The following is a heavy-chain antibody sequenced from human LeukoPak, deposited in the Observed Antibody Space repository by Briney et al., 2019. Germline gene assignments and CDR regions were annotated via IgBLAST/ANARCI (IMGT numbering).Heavy chain of an antibody. J-gene: IGHJ4*02. CDR2: IYTSGST. Sequence: SETLSLTCTVSGGSISSGSCYWSWIRQPAGKGLEWIGRIYTSGSTNYNPSLKSRVTISVDTSKNQFSLKLSSVTAADTAVYYCAREGLYCSGGSCYADFDYWGQGTLVTVSS. CDR1: GGSISSGSCY. V-gene: IGHV4-61*02. D-gene: IGHD2-15*01. CDR3: AREGLYCSGGSCYADFDY.